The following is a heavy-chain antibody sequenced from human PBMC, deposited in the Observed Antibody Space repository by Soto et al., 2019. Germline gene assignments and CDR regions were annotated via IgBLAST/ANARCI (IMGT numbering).Heavy chain of an antibody. CDR3: ARGGYHWARRHYFDS. CDR2: VTPRNGDT. J-gene: IGHJ4*02. V-gene: IGHV1-8*02. Sequence: QVQLVQSGAEMKKPGAAVNVSCKASGYTFTSYDINWVRQAAGQGHAWMGSVTPRNGDTAIAQKSLGRDTVTSTTYMSTGYMELSNLRSDDTAGDYCARGGYHWARRHYFDSWGQGTLVTVSS. D-gene: IGHD1-20*01. CDR1: GYTFTSYD.